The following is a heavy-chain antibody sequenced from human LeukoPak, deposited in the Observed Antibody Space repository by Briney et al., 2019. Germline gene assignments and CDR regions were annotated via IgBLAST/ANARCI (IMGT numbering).Heavy chain of an antibody. V-gene: IGHV7-4-1*02. CDR3: ANIAAAAVDY. D-gene: IGHD6-25*01. CDR1: GYTFTSYA. J-gene: IGHJ4*02. Sequence: ASVKVSCKASGYTFTSYAMHWVRQAPGHGLEWMGWINTHTGNPTYGQGFTGRFVFSLDTSVSTAYLQISSLKSEDTAVYYCANIAAAAVDYWGQGTLVTVSS. CDR2: INTHTGNP.